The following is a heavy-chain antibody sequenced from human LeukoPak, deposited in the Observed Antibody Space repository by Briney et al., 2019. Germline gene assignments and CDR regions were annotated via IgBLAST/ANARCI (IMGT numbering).Heavy chain of an antibody. CDR2: IKQDGSEK. D-gene: IGHD3-3*01. CDR1: GFTFSSYW. CDR3: ARGQGYDFWSGYFDY. V-gene: IGHV3-7*01. Sequence: GSLRLSFAAPGFTFSSYWMSWVRQAPGKGLEWVGNIKQDGSEKYYVDSVKGRFTISRDNAKNPLYLQMNSLRAEDTAVYYCARGQGYDFWSGYFDYWGQGTLVTVSS. J-gene: IGHJ4*02.